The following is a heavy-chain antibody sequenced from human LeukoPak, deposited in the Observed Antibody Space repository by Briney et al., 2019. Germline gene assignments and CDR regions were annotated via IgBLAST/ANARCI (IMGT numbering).Heavy chain of an antibody. CDR1: GGSISSSSYY. CDR2: IYYSGST. CDR3: ARQLGYCSSTSCYADKVDY. Sequence: SETLSLTCTVSGGSISSSSYYWGWIRPPPGKGLEWIGSIYYSGSTYYNPSLKSRVTISVDTSKNQFSLKLSPVTAADTAVYYCARQLGYCSSTSCYADKVDYWGQGTLVTVSS. J-gene: IGHJ4*02. V-gene: IGHV4-39*01. D-gene: IGHD2-2*01.